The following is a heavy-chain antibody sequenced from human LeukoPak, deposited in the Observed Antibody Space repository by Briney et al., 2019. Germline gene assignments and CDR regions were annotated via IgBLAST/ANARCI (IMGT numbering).Heavy chain of an antibody. Sequence: GGSLRLSCAASGFAFSSLAMGWVRQAPGKGLEWVSVISDSGSITYYADSVKGRFTISRDNSKNTLFLQMNSLRAEDTAVYYCAKDARRTSGWYFFDYWGQGTLVTVPS. CDR3: AKDARRTSGWYFFDY. CDR2: ISDSGSIT. D-gene: IGHD6-19*01. V-gene: IGHV3-23*01. CDR1: GFAFSSLA. J-gene: IGHJ4*02.